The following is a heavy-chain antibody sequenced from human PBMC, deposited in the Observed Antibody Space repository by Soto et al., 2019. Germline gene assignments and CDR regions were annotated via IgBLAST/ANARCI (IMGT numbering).Heavy chain of an antibody. CDR3: AVIVDEDYFDY. Sequence: SETLSLTCSVSGGSISSGDYYWSWIRQPPGKGLEWIGYIYYSGSTYYSPSLKSRVTISVDTSQNQFSLKLSSVTAADTAVYYCAVIVDEDYFDYWGQGTLVTVSS. D-gene: IGHD2-21*01. CDR1: GGSISSGDYY. J-gene: IGHJ4*02. V-gene: IGHV4-30-4*01. CDR2: IYYSGST.